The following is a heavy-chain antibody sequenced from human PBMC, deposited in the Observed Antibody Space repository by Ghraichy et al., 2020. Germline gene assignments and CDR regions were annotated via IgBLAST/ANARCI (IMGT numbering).Heavy chain of an antibody. Sequence: ASVKVSCKASGYTFTSYGISWVRQAPGQGLEWMGWISAYNGNTNYAQKLQGSVTMTTDTSTSTAYMELRSLRSDDTAVYYCARDHYGDYPNYYYYGMDVWGQGTTVTVSS. V-gene: IGHV1-18*01. CDR2: ISAYNGNT. D-gene: IGHD4-17*01. CDR3: ARDHYGDYPNYYYYGMDV. J-gene: IGHJ6*02. CDR1: GYTFTSYG.